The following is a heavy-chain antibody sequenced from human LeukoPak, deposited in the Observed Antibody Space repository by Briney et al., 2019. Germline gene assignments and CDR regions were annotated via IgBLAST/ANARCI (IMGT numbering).Heavy chain of an antibody. D-gene: IGHD4-17*01. CDR1: GFTFSRFG. CDR3: AKDNGDYLTPDN. J-gene: IGHJ4*02. CDR2: IRHDGSRT. Sequence: GGSMRLSCATSGFTFSRFGVHWVRQAPDKGLEWVAFIRHDGSRTYCGDSVKGRCTVSRDTSKNTVFLPVASLTADDTAVYYCAKDNGDYLTPDNWGQGTLVTVSS. V-gene: IGHV3-30*02.